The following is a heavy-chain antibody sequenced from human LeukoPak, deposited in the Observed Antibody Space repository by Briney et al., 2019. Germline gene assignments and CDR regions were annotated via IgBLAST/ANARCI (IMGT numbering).Heavy chain of an antibody. CDR1: GFTFSSYA. Sequence: GGSLRLSCAASGFTFSSYAMHWVRQAPGKGLEWVAVISYDGSNKYYADSVKGRFTISRDNSKNTLYLQMNSLRAEDTAVYYCAREEIAVDYFQHWGQGTLVTVSS. D-gene: IGHD6-19*01. V-gene: IGHV3-30-3*01. CDR2: ISYDGSNK. J-gene: IGHJ1*01. CDR3: AREEIAVDYFQH.